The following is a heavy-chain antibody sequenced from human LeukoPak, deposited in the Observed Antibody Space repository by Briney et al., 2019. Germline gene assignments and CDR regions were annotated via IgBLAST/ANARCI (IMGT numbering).Heavy chain of an antibody. CDR3: ARDRGYSSFDY. Sequence: PGGSLRLSCEASAFTFSSYWMSWGRQAPGKGLEWVANIKEDGREINYVDSVKGRFTISRDNAKNSLFLQMNSLRVEDTAVYYCARDRGYSSFDYWGQGTLVTVSS. J-gene: IGHJ4*02. V-gene: IGHV3-7*01. D-gene: IGHD4-23*01. CDR1: AFTFSSYW. CDR2: IKEDGREI.